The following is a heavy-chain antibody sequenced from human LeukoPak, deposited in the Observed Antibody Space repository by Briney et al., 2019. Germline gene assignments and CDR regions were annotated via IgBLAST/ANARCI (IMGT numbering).Heavy chain of an antibody. CDR1: GYSISSGYF. Sequence: PSETLSLTCIVSGYSISSGYFWGWIRQPPGKGLEWIGNIHHSGSTYYNPSLKSRVTISVDTSKNQLSLKLSSVTAADTAVYYCARGRDGYNYYFDYWGQGTLVTVSS. J-gene: IGHJ4*02. CDR2: IHHSGST. V-gene: IGHV4-38-2*02. CDR3: ARGRDGYNYYFDY. D-gene: IGHD5-24*01.